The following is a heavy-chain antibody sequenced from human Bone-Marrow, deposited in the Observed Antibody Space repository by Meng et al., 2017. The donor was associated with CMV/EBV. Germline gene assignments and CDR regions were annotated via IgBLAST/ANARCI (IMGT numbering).Heavy chain of an antibody. V-gene: IGHV3-74*01. Sequence: GESLKISCAASGFTFSSYWMHWVRQAPGKGLVWVSRINSDGSSTIYADSVKGRFTISRDNSKNTLYLQMNSLRAEDTAVYYCAREEKDYLYYYYGMDVWGQGTTVTVSS. D-gene: IGHD4-11*01. J-gene: IGHJ6*02. CDR3: AREEKDYLYYYYGMDV. CDR2: INSDGSST. CDR1: GFTFSSYW.